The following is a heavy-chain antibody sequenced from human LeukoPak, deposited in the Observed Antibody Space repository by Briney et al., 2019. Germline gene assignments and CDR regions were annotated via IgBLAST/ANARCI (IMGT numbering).Heavy chain of an antibody. Sequence: ASVKVSCKASGYTFTSYGISWVRQAPRQGLEWMGWISAYNGNTNYAQKLQGRVTMTTDTSTSTAYMELRSLRSEDTAVYYCARDLEASNPTFYYYYMDVWGKGTTVTVSS. CDR2: ISAYNGNT. CDR3: ARDLEASNPTFYYYYMDV. J-gene: IGHJ6*03. V-gene: IGHV1-18*01. D-gene: IGHD4-11*01. CDR1: GYTFTSYG.